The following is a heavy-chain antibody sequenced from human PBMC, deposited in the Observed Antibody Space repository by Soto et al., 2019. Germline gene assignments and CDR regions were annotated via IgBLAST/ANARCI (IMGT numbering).Heavy chain of an antibody. CDR1: GGSFSGYY. J-gene: IGHJ6*03. V-gene: IGHV4-34*01. CDR3: AREVESLRRYYYYMDV. Sequence: PSETLSLTCAVYGGSFSGYYWSWIRQPPGKGLEWIGEINHSGSTNYNPSLKSRVTISVDTSKNQFSLKMSSVTAADTAVYYCAREVESLRRYYYYMDVWGKGTTVTVSS. CDR2: INHSGST.